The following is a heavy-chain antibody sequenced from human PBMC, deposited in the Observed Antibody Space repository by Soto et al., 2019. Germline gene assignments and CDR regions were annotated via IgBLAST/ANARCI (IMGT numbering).Heavy chain of an antibody. Sequence: EVQLVESGGGWVQPGRSLRLSCAASGFTFDDYAIHWVRQAPGKGLEWVSGISWNGDGTGYADSVQGRFIISRDNAKNSLYLPMNSLRNEDTAIYYCANLPLYGSGFDCWGQGTLVTVSS. D-gene: IGHD3-10*01. CDR1: GFTFDDYA. CDR3: ANLPLYGSGFDC. CDR2: ISWNGDGT. J-gene: IGHJ4*02. V-gene: IGHV3-9*01.